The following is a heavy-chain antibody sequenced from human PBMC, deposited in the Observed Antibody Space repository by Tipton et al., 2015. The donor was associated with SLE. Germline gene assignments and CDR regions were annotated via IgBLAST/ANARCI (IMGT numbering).Heavy chain of an antibody. CDR1: GYTFSNYY. Sequence: QLVQSGAEVKKPGASVKVSCKASGYTFSNYYVHWVRQAPGHGLEWMGIINPIDSSTTYAQKFQGRLTMTRDTSTSTVYMELSSLRSEDTAVYYCARDASPRGAVTSTCDYWGQGSLVTVSS. CDR3: ARDASPRGAVTSTCDY. J-gene: IGHJ4*02. CDR2: INPIDSST. V-gene: IGHV1-46*01. D-gene: IGHD6-19*01.